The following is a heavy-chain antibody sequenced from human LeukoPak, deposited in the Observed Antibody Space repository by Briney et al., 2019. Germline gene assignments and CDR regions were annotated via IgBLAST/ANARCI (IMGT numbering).Heavy chain of an antibody. CDR1: GFTFSSYW. Sequence: GGSLRLSCAASGFTFSSYWMHWVRQAPGKGLVWVSRIISDGSSTSYADSVKGRFTISRDNAKNTLYLQMNSLRAEDTAVYYCARGAGSGIEYWGQGTLVTVSS. D-gene: IGHD6-19*01. J-gene: IGHJ4*02. V-gene: IGHV3-74*01. CDR3: ARGAGSGIEY. CDR2: IISDGSST.